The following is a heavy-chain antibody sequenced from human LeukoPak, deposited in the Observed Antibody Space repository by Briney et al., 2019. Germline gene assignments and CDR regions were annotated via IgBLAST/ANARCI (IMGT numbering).Heavy chain of an antibody. V-gene: IGHV4-39*01. Sequence: SETLSLTCTVSGDSISSSTYYWGWLRQPPGKGLEWIGSISYSGSTFYTPSLTSRVTISVDTSKSLFSLKLSSVTAADTAVYYCALLSYGDYSFDYWGQGTLVTVSS. CDR2: ISYSGST. CDR3: ALLSYGDYSFDY. D-gene: IGHD4-17*01. CDR1: GDSISSSTYY. J-gene: IGHJ4*02.